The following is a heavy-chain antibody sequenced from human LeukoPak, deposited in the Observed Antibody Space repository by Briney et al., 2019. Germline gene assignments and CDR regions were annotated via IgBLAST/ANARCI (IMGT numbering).Heavy chain of an antibody. D-gene: IGHD1-14*01. J-gene: IGHJ3*02. CDR2: ISSSSSTI. CDR3: ARDPGTMDAFDI. Sequence: GGSLRLSCAASGFTFSSYSMNWVRQAPGKGLEWVSYISSSSSTIYYADSVKGRFTISRDNAKNSRYLQMNSLRAEDTAVYYCARDPGTMDAFDIWGQGTMVTVSS. CDR1: GFTFSSYS. V-gene: IGHV3-48*01.